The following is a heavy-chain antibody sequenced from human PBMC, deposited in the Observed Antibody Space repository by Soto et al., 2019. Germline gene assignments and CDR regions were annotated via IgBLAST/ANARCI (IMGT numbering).Heavy chain of an antibody. CDR1: GGTFSSYA. CDR2: IIPIFGTA. D-gene: IGHD1-1*01. Sequence: AASVKVSCKASGGTFSSYAISWVRQAPGQGLEWMGGIIPIFGTANYAQKFQGRVTITADKSTSTAYMELSSLRSEDTAVYYCARDKLGGTTPDGIYYYYGMDVWGQGTTVTVSS. CDR3: ARDKLGGTTPDGIYYYYGMDV. J-gene: IGHJ6*02. V-gene: IGHV1-69*06.